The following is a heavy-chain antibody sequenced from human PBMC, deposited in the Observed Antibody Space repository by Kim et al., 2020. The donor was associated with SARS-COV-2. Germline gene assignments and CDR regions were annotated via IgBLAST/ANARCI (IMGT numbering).Heavy chain of an antibody. CDR1: GFTFSSYS. CDR2: ISSSSSYI. J-gene: IGHJ6*02. D-gene: IGHD5-12*01. V-gene: IGHV3-21*01. Sequence: GGSLRLSCAASGFTFSSYSMNWVRQAPGKGLEWVSSISSSSSYIYYADSVKGRFTISRDNAKNSLYLQMNSLRAEDTAVYYCARADSGYESYYYYGMDVWGQGTTVTVSS. CDR3: ARADSGYESYYYYGMDV.